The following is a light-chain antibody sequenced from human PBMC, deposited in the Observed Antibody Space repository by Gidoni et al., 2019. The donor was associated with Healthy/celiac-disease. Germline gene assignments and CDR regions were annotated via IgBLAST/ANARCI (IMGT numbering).Light chain of an antibody. V-gene: IGKV1-33*01. J-gene: IGKJ2*01. CDR1: QDISNY. CDR3: QQYDNLPFMYT. Sequence: DIQMTQSPSSLSASVGDRVTITCQASQDISNYLNWYQQKPGKAPKLLIYDASNLETGVPSRLSGSGSGTDFTFTISSLQPEDIATYYCQQYDNLPFMYTFGQGTKLEIK. CDR2: DAS.